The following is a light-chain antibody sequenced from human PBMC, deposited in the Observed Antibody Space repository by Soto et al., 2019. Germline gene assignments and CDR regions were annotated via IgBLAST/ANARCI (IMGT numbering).Light chain of an antibody. J-gene: IGKJ4*01. CDR3: QQYDSAPLT. V-gene: IGKV1-33*01. Sequence: DIQMTQSPSSLSASVGDRVTITCQASDDISNYLNWYQQKPVKAPKLLIYAASTLERGVSSRFSGSACGTDFTFTVSSLPPEDIATYYRQQYDSAPLTFGGGTKVEIK. CDR1: DDISNY. CDR2: AAS.